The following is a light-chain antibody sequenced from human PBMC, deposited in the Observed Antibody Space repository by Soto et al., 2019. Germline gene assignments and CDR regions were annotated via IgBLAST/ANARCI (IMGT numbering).Light chain of an antibody. CDR2: GNS. V-gene: IGLV1-40*01. CDR1: SSNIGAGYG. J-gene: IGLJ3*02. CDR3: HSYDSSLSGWV. Sequence: QSVLAQPPSVSGAPGQRVTISCTGSSSNIGAGYGVHWYQQLPGTAPKLLIYGNSNRPSGVPDRFSGSKSGTSASLAITGLQAEDEADYHCHSYDSSLSGWVFGGGTKVTVL.